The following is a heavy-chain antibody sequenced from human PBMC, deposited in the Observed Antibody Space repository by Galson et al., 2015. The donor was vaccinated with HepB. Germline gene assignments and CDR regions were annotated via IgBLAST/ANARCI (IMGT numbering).Heavy chain of an antibody. J-gene: IGHJ6*02. D-gene: IGHD3-10*01. Sequence: ETLSLTCTVSGDSINNYYWTWIRQPPGKGLEWIGYIYYSGSTNYSPSLKSRVTISVDTYKNQFSLKLSSVTAADTAVYHCARQYGSGRDYYYYGMDVWGQGTTVTVSS. V-gene: IGHV4-59*08. CDR2: IYYSGST. CDR3: ARQYGSGRDYYYYGMDV. CDR1: GDSINNYY.